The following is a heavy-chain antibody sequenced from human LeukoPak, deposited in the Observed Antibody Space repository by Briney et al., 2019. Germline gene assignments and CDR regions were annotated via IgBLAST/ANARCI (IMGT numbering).Heavy chain of an antibody. D-gene: IGHD2-2*01. CDR3: ARGGYGPAAAIRFDY. V-gene: IGHV1-69*05. J-gene: IGHJ4*02. Sequence: ASVKVSCKASGGTFSSYAISWVRQAPGQGLEWMGGIIPIFGTANYAQKFQGRVTITTDESTSTAYMELSSLRSEDTAVYYCARGGYGPAAAIRFDYWGQGTLVTVSS. CDR1: GGTFSSYA. CDR2: IIPIFGTA.